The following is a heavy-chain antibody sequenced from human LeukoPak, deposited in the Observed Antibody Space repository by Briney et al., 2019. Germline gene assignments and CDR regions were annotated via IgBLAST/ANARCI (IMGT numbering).Heavy chain of an antibody. CDR2: ISAYNGNT. D-gene: IGHD3-9*01. CDR1: GYTFTSYG. J-gene: IGHJ4*02. Sequence: ASVKVSCKASGYTFTSYGISWVRQAPGQGLEWMGWISAYNGNTNYAQKLQGRVTMTTDTSTSTAYMELRSLRSDDTAVYYCARVLLRYFDWLLDPTTYFDYWGQGTLVTVSS. V-gene: IGHV1-18*01. CDR3: ARVLLRYFDWLLDPTTYFDY.